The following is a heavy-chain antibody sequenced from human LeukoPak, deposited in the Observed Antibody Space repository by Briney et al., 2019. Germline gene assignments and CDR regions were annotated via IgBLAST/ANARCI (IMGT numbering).Heavy chain of an antibody. V-gene: IGHV3-23*01. J-gene: IGHJ3*02. CDR3: AKDRFYSGSPRAFDM. Sequence: GGSLRLSCAASGFTFSSYAMNWVRQAPGKGLEWVSGISGSGVSTYYADSVKGRFTFTRDNSKNTLYLQMNSLRAEDTALYYCAKDRFYSGSPRAFDMWGRGTMVTVSS. D-gene: IGHD1-26*01. CDR1: GFTFSSYA. CDR2: ISGSGVST.